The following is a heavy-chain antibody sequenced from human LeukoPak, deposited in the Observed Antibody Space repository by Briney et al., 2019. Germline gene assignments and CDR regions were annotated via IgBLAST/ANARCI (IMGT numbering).Heavy chain of an antibody. CDR2: IKSKTDGGTT. Sequence: GGSLRLSCAASGFTFSNAWMSWVRQAPGKGLEWVGRIKSKTDGGTTDYAAPVKGRFTISRDDSKSTLYLQMNSLKTEDTAVYYCTTDTRIQLWSRGMDVWGQGTTVTVSS. CDR3: TTDTRIQLWSRGMDV. J-gene: IGHJ6*02. CDR1: GFTFSNAW. D-gene: IGHD5-18*01. V-gene: IGHV3-15*01.